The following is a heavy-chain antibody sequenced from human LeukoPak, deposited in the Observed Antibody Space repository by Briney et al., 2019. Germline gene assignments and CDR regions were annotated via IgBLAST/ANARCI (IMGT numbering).Heavy chain of an antibody. CDR2: IKSKTDGGTT. Sequence: GGSLRLSCAASGFTFSNAWMSWVRQAPGKGLEWVGRIKSKTDGGTTDYAAPVEGRFTISRDDSKNTLYLQMNSLKTEDTAVYYCTTDLTYCSSTSCSYYYYYMDVWGKGTTVTVSS. D-gene: IGHD2-2*01. J-gene: IGHJ6*03. CDR1: GFTFSNAW. V-gene: IGHV3-15*01. CDR3: TTDLTYCSSTSCSYYYYYMDV.